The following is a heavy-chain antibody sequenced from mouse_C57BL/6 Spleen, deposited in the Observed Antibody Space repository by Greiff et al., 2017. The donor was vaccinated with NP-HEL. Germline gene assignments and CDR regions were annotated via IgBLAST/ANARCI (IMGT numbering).Heavy chain of an antibody. D-gene: IGHD1-1*01. Sequence: EVQLQQSGPELVKPGASVKISCKASGYTFTDYYMNWVKQSHGKSLEWIGDINPNNGGTSYNQKFKGKATLTVDKSSSTAYMELRSLTSEDTAVYYCARFYYYGSSQFDYWGQGTTLTVSS. V-gene: IGHV1-26*01. CDR1: GYTFTDYY. CDR3: ARFYYYGSSQFDY. CDR2: INPNNGGT. J-gene: IGHJ2*01.